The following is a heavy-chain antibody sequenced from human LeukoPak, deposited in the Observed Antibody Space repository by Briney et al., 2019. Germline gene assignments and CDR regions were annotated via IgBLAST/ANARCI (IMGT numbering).Heavy chain of an antibody. V-gene: IGHV4-59*13. J-gene: IGHJ4*02. CDR3: ARLRGNYFPDF. D-gene: IGHD2/OR15-2a*01. Sequence: PSETLSLTCTVSGGSMSGYYWTWIRQPPGKGLEWIAYIYYTGSTNYSPSLESRVTISVDTSKNQFSLRLRSVAAADTAVYYCARLRGNYFPDFWGQGTLVTVSS. CDR2: IYYTGST. CDR1: GGSMSGYY.